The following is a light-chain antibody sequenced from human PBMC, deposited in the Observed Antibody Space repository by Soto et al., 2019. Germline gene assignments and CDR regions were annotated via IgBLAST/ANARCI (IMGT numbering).Light chain of an antibody. V-gene: IGLV1-47*01. CDR3: ASWDDSLGRPHVV. CDR1: SSNIGNNY. Sequence: QSVLTQPPSASGTPGQSVTISCSGGSSNIGNNYVYWYQQLPGTAPKLLIYGTSQRPSGVPDRFSGSKSGTSASLAISGLRSEDEADYYCASWDDSLGRPHVVFGGGTKVTVL. CDR2: GTS. J-gene: IGLJ2*01.